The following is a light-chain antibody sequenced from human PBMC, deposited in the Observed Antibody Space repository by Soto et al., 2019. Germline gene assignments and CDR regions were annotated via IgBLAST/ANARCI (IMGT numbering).Light chain of an antibody. CDR1: QSISSW. Sequence: DIQMTQSPSSLSASVRDRVTITCRASQSISSWLAWYQQKPGKAPKLLIYDAPSLESGVPSRFSGSGSGTEFTLTISSLQPDDFATYYCQQYNSYSPLTFGGGTKVDIK. V-gene: IGKV1-5*01. CDR3: QQYNSYSPLT. CDR2: DAP. J-gene: IGKJ4*01.